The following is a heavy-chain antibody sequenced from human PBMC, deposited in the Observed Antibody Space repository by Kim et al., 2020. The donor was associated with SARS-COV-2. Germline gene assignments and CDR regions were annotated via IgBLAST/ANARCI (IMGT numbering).Heavy chain of an antibody. CDR3: AFNPHTDLSDTFGG. V-gene: IGHV2-5*01. J-gene: IGHJ3*01. CDR2: IYWNDDK. CDR1: GFSLSTRGVA. D-gene: IGHD3-3*01. Sequence: SGPTLVNPTQTLTLTCTFSGFSLSTRGVAVGWIRQPPGKALETLALIYWNDDKRYSPSLKSRLTINRDTSKNLVFLTMTNMDPVDTGTYYCAFNPHTDLSDTFGGWGQGTRVTVSS.